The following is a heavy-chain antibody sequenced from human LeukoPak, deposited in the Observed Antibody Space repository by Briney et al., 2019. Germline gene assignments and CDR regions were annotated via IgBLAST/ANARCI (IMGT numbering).Heavy chain of an antibody. D-gene: IGHD4-23*01. Sequence: SVKVSCKASGGTFNSSGISWVRQAPGQGLEWMGGIISFFGAAHYIQKFQGRLTITADESTSTAYMELSSLRSEDTAVYYCARAFGGSSGGDYWGQGTLVTVSS. CDR3: ARAFGGSSGGDY. CDR2: IISFFGAA. J-gene: IGHJ4*02. CDR1: GGTFNSSG. V-gene: IGHV1-69*13.